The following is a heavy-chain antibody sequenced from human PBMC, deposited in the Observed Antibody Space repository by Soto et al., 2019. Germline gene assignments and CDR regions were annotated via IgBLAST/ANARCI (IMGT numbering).Heavy chain of an antibody. Sequence: GGSLRLSCAASGFTFSSYAMHWVRQAPGKGLEYVSAISSNGGSTYYANSVKGRFTISRDNSKNTLYLQMGSLRAEDMAVYYCAIDLGYCSSTSCYANYYMDVWGKGTTVTVSS. D-gene: IGHD2-2*01. CDR1: GFTFSSYA. CDR3: AIDLGYCSSTSCYANYYMDV. CDR2: ISSNGGST. J-gene: IGHJ6*03. V-gene: IGHV3-64*01.